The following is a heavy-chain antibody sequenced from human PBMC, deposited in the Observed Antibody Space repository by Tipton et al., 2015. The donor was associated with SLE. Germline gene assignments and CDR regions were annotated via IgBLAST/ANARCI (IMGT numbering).Heavy chain of an antibody. J-gene: IGHJ4*02. D-gene: IGHD2-8*01. CDR1: GGTFSSYA. Sequence: QSGPEVKKPGSSVQVSCKASGGTFSSYAITWVRQAPGQGLEWMGGIIPIFGTANYAQKFQGRVTITADESTSTAYMELSSLRSEDTAVYYCARDMEYCTNGVCYRGFDYWGQGTLVTASS. CDR2: IIPIFGTA. CDR3: ARDMEYCTNGVCYRGFDY. V-gene: IGHV1-69*01.